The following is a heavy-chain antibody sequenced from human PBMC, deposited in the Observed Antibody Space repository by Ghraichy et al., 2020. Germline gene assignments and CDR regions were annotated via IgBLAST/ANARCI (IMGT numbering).Heavy chain of an antibody. V-gene: IGHV3-7*01. CDR3: ASIRITVSGDDY. Sequence: GESLNISCAASGFTFSRYWMSWVRQAPGKGLEWVANINEDGSEKVYVDSVKGRFTISRDNPKNSLYLQMNSLRAEDTAVYYCASIRITVSGDDYWGQGTLVTVSS. CDR2: INEDGSEK. CDR1: GFTFSRYW. D-gene: IGHD3-9*01. J-gene: IGHJ4*02.